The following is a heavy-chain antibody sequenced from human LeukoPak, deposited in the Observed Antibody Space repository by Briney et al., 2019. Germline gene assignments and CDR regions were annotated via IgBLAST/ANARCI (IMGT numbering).Heavy chain of an antibody. CDR3: ASGRQLGY. CDR1: GFTFSNYW. J-gene: IGHJ4*02. CDR2: IKEDGSEK. D-gene: IGHD6-13*01. V-gene: IGHV3-7*01. Sequence: GGSPRLSCAASGFTFSNYWMSWVRQAPGKGLEWVANIKEDGSEKYYVDSVKGRFTISRDNARNSLYLQMNSLRAEDTAVYYCASGRQLGYWGQGTLVTVSS.